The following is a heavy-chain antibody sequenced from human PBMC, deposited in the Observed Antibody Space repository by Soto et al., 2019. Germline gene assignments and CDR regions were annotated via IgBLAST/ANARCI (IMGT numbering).Heavy chain of an antibody. Sequence: ASAKVSCKDHGCTFTSYSINWAHQAPGQRRQSMRWVNGGNGNTKYSQKFQGRVTITRDTSASTAYMELSSLRSEDTAVYYCARSPYYYDSSGRLDYYYYRMDVWGQATTLTTS. D-gene: IGHD3-22*01. CDR2: VNGGNGNT. CDR3: ARSPYYYDSSGRLDYYYYRMDV. CDR1: GCTFTSYS. V-gene: IGHV1-3*01. J-gene: IGHJ6*02.